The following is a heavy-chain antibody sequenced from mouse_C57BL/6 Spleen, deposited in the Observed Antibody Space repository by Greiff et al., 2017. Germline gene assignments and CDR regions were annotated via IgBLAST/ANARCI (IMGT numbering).Heavy chain of an antibody. CDR2: INPSSGYP. D-gene: IGHD2-10*02. V-gene: IGHV1-4*01. Sequence: QVQLKESGAELARPGASVKMSCKASGYTFTSYTMHWVKQRPGQGLEWIGYINPSSGYPKYNQKFKDKATLTADKSSSTAYMQLSSLTSEDSAVYYCARHTYFDYWGQGTTLTVSS. CDR3: ARHTYFDY. CDR1: GYTFTSYT. J-gene: IGHJ2*01.